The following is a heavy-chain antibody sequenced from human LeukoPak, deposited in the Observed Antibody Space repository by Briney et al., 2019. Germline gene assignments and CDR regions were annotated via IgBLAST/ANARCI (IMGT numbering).Heavy chain of an antibody. CDR1: GGSISSSSYY. Sequence: SETLSLTCTVSGGSISSSSYYWGWIRQPPGKGLEWIGRIYTSGSTNYNPSLKSRVTISVDTSKNQFSLKLSSVTAADTAVYYCARGNMVRDDAFDIWGQGTMVTVSS. CDR3: ARGNMVRDDAFDI. V-gene: IGHV4-61*02. D-gene: IGHD3-10*01. J-gene: IGHJ3*02. CDR2: IYTSGST.